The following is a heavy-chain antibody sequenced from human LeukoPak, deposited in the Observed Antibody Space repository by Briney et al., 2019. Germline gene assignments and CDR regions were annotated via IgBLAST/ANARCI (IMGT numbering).Heavy chain of an antibody. J-gene: IGHJ6*02. V-gene: IGHV3-23*01. D-gene: IGHD3-10*01. CDR1: GFTFSSYA. CDR2: ISGSGGST. CDR3: AKDGSGSGTIYYYYGMDV. Sequence: GGSLRLSCAASGFTFSSYAMSWVRQAPGKGLEWVSAISGSGGSTYYADSVKGRFTISRDNSKNTLYLQMNSLRAEDTAVYYCAKDGSGSGTIYYYYGMDVWGQGTTATVSS.